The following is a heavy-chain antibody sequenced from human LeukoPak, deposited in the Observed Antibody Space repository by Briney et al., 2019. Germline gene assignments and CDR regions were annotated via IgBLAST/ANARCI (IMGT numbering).Heavy chain of an antibody. CDR3: ATGYSDSLRSPLDS. J-gene: IGHJ5*01. D-gene: IGHD3-22*01. Sequence: GGSLRLSCAASGLTFNNYALTWIRQAPGKGLEWVSSISGRGGNTYYADSVKGRFTISRDDSKDTLFLQMNSLRAEDTAVYYCATGYSDSLRSPLDSWGQGTLVTVSS. CDR2: ISGRGGNT. V-gene: IGHV3-23*01. CDR1: GLTFNNYA.